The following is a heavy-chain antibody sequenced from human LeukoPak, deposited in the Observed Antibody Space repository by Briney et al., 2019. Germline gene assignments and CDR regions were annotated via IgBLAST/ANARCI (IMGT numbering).Heavy chain of an antibody. V-gene: IGHV1-2*02. J-gene: IGHJ4*02. CDR3: ARGHYGETATGLSYFDY. Sequence: ASVKVSCKASGYTFTGYYMHWVRQAPGQELEWMGWINPNSGGTNYAQKFQGRVTMTRDTSISTAYMELSRLRSDDTAVYYCARGHYGETATGLSYFDYWGQGTLVTVSS. CDR2: INPNSGGT. CDR1: GYTFTGYY. D-gene: IGHD4-17*01.